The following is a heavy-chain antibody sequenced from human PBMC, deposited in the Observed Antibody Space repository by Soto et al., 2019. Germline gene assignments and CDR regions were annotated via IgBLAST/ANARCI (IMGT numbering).Heavy chain of an antibody. CDR1: AFTFNDYA. CDR3: AKSRYSDSSGDFYDY. J-gene: IGHJ4*02. CDR2: IGGSGRTT. V-gene: IGHV3-23*01. Sequence: GGSLRLSCAASAFTFNDYAMSWVRQAPGKGLEWVSGIGGSGRTTYYADSVKGRFTISRDNSNNTLFLQMNSLRAEDTAVYYCAKSRYSDSSGDFYDYWGQGTLVTVSS. D-gene: IGHD3-22*01.